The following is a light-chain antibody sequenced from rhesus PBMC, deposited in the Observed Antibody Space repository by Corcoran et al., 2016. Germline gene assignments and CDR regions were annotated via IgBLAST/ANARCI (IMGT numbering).Light chain of an antibody. V-gene: IGKV1-36*01. CDR3: LHYNTKRT. CDR2: AAS. J-gene: IGKJ1*01. Sequence: DIQMTQSPSSLSASVGDRVTITCRARQDITNYLSWFQQKPGKPPKRLIYAASTLESGVPSRFRGGGSGTRFTLTISSLKPEDFATYYCLHYNTKRTFGQVTKVEIK. CDR1: QDITNY.